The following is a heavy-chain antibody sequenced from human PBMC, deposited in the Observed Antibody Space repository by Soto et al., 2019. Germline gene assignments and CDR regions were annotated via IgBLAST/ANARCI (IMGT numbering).Heavy chain of an antibody. CDR3: TRGPPRVQWFDP. V-gene: IGHV4-61*01. Sequence: KTLSLTSTVSVGAFSSGTYYWSWIRQPPGKGLEWIGHIYFTGSTNYNPSLKSRVTMSLDTSRNQFSLKLSSVTAADTAVYYCTRGPPRVQWFDPWGLGTLVTVSS. CDR1: VGAFSSGTYY. J-gene: IGHJ5*02. CDR2: IYFTGST.